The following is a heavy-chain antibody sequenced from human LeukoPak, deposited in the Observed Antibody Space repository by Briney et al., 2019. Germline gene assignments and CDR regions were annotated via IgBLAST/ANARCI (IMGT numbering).Heavy chain of an antibody. Sequence: GGSLRLSCAASTFNFSDYYMSWIRQAPGKGLEWVSYISSSGSTIYYADSVKGRFTISRDNAKNSLYLQMNSLRAEDTAVYYCARMWGSSWSYFDYWGQGTLVTVSS. D-gene: IGHD6-13*01. V-gene: IGHV3-11*04. CDR2: ISSSGSTI. CDR1: TFNFSDYY. J-gene: IGHJ4*02. CDR3: ARMWGSSWSYFDY.